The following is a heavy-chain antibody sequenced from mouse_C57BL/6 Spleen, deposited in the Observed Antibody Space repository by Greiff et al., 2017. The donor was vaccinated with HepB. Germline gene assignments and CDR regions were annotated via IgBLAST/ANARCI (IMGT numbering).Heavy chain of an antibody. V-gene: IGHV5-17*01. Sequence: EVQRVESGGGLVEPGGSLKLSCAASGFTFSDYGMHWVRQAPEKGLEWVAYISSGSSTIYYADTVKGRFTISRDNAKNTLFLQMTSLRSEDTAMYYCARREGTGTIAYWGQGTLVTVSA. CDR2: ISSGSSTI. J-gene: IGHJ3*01. CDR1: GFTFSDYG. CDR3: ARREGTGTIAY. D-gene: IGHD4-1*01.